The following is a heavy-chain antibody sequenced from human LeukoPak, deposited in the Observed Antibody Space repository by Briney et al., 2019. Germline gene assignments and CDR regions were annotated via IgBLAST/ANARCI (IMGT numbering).Heavy chain of an antibody. CDR2: IYTSGST. CDR3: AREAYSSSSQRTDPGKPYYYYYYMDV. CDR1: GGSISSSSYY. Sequence: PSETLSLTCTVSGGSISSSSYYWGWIRQPAGKGLDWIGRIYTSGSTNYNPSLKSRVTISVDTSNNQFSLKLSSVPAADTAVYYCAREAYSSSSQRTDPGKPYYYYYYMDVWGKGTTVTVSS. V-gene: IGHV4-61*02. J-gene: IGHJ6*03. D-gene: IGHD6-6*01.